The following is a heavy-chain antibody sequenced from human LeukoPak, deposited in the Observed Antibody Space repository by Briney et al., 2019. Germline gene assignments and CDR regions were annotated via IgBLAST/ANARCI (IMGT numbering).Heavy chain of an antibody. CDR1: GFSFSTYW. CDR2: INGDGNTT. J-gene: IGHJ4*02. CDR3: ARPLGPRNTVITPTPFDY. Sequence: PGGSLRLSCAASGFSFSTYWMHWVRQAPGKGLVWVSRINGDGNTTSYAVSVKGRFFISRDNAKNTFYLQMNSLRAEDTDVYFCARPLGPRNTVITPTPFDYWGQGTLVTVSS. V-gene: IGHV3-74*01. D-gene: IGHD4-17*01.